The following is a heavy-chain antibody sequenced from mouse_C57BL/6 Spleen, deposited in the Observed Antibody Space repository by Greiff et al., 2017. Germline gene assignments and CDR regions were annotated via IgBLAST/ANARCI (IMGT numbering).Heavy chain of an antibody. J-gene: IGHJ4*01. CDR2: IWSDGST. V-gene: IGHV2-6-1*01. D-gene: IGHD2-3*01. CDR1: GFSLPSYG. CDR3: ARHGGWLPFMDY. Sequence: QVQLQQSGPGLVAPSQSLSITCTVSGFSLPSYGVHWVRQPPGKGLEWLVVIWSDGSTTYNSALKSRLSISKDNSKSQVFLKMNSLQTDDTAMYYCARHGGWLPFMDYWGQGTSVTVSS.